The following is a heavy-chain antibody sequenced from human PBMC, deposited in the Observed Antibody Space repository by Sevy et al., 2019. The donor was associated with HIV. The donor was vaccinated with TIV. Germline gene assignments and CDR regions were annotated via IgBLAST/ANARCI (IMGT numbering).Heavy chain of an antibody. CDR3: ERIDSGDSAITLEYYMGV. J-gene: IGHJ6*03. Sequence: GGSLRLSCAASGFTFSTYSMNWVRQAPGKGLEWVSSISSSSTYIYYADSVKGRFTISRNNPKNSMFMQMNILRAEDTDVYFYERIDSGDSAITLEYYMGVWGKGTTVTVSS. V-gene: IGHV3-21*01. CDR1: GFTFSTYS. D-gene: IGHD2-21*01. CDR2: ISSSSTYI.